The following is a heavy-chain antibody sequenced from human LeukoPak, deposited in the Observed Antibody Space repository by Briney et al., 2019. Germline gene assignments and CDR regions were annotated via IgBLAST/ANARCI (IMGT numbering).Heavy chain of an antibody. D-gene: IGHD2-2*01. CDR1: GYSFTSYW. CDR2: IYPGDSDT. J-gene: IGHJ3*02. Sequence: GESLKISCKGSGYSFTSYWIGWVRQMPGKGLEWMGIIYPGDSDTRYSPSFQGQVTISADKSISTAYLQWSSLKASDTAMYYCARLISYLSDIVVVPAANDAFDIWGQGTMVTVSS. V-gene: IGHV5-51*01. CDR3: ARLISYLSDIVVVPAANDAFDI.